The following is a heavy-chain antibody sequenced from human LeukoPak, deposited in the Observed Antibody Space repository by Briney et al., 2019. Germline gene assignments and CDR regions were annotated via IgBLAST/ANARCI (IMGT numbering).Heavy chain of an antibody. CDR3: ARVIKWYYYDSSGQYDY. CDR1: GYTFTGYY. V-gene: IGHV1-2*02. CDR2: INPNSGGT. J-gene: IGHJ4*02. D-gene: IGHD3-22*01. Sequence: ASVKVSCKASGYTFTGYYMHWVRQASGQGLEWMGWINPNSGGTNYAQKFQGRVTMTRDTSISTAYMELSRLRSDDTAVYYCARVIKWYYYDSSGQYDYWGQGTLVTVSS.